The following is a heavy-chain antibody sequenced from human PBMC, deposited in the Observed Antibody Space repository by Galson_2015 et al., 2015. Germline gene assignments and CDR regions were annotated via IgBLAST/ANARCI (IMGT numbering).Heavy chain of an antibody. J-gene: IGHJ5*02. CDR1: GFTFSSYS. Sequence: SLRLSCAASGFTFSSYSMHWVRQAPGKGPEWVAVISADGTNKYYADSVKGRFTIARDNSKATLSLQMHSLKPGGTAIYYCVRDESWGQGILVTVSS. V-gene: IGHV3-30-3*01. CDR2: ISADGTNK. CDR3: VRDES.